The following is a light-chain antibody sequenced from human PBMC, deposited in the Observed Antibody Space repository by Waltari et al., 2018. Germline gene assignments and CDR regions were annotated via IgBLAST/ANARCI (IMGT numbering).Light chain of an antibody. CDR2: DVS. J-gene: IGLJ2*01. CDR3: SSYTSSSTPYVV. V-gene: IGLV2-14*03. Sequence: QSALTQPASVSGSPGPSITISCTGTSSDVGGYTYAPWYQQHPGKAPKLMLYDVSNRPSGGSNRFSGSKSGNTASLTISGLQAEDEADYYCSSYTSSSTPYVVFGGGTKLTVL. CDR1: SSDVGGYTY.